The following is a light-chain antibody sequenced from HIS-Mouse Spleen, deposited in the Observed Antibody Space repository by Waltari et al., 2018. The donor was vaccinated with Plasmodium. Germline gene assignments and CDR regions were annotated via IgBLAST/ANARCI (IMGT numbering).Light chain of an antibody. CDR2: EDS. Sequence: SYELTQPPSGSVSPGQTARITCAGDAWPKKCAYWYQQKSGQAPVLVIYEDSKRPSGIPERFSGSSSGTMATLTISGAQVEDEADYYCYSTDSSGNHRVFGGGTKLTVL. V-gene: IGLV3-10*01. J-gene: IGLJ3*02. CDR1: AWPKKC. CDR3: YSTDSSGNHRV.